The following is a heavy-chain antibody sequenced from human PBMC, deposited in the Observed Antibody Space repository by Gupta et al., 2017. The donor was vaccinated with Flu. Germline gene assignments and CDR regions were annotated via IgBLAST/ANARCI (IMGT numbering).Heavy chain of an antibody. Sequence: QVTLRESGPALVKPTQTLTLTCTFSGFSLSTSGMCVSWIRQPPGKALEWLALIDWDDDKYYSTSLKTRLTISKDTSKNQVVLTVTNMDPVDTATYYCARSYSSSWYGWGFDIWGQGTMVTVSS. CDR1: GFSLSTSGMC. D-gene: IGHD6-13*01. CDR2: IDWDDDK. CDR3: ARSYSSSWYGWGFDI. V-gene: IGHV2-70*01. J-gene: IGHJ3*02.